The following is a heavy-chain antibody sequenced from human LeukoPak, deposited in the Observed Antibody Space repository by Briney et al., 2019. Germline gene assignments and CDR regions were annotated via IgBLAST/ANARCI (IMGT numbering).Heavy chain of an antibody. J-gene: IGHJ3*02. CDR2: INYSGST. CDR3: ARRGDYDRQGAFDI. Sequence: SETLSLTCTVSGGSLSSHYWTWIRQPPGKGVEWIGYINYSGSTNYNPSLRSRVTISVDTSKNQFSLKLSSVTAADTAVYYCARRGDYDRQGAFDIWGQGTMVTVSS. CDR1: GGSLSSHY. D-gene: IGHD4-17*01. V-gene: IGHV4-59*11.